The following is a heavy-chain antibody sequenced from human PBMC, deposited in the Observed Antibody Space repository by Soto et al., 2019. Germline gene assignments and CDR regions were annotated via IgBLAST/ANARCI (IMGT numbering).Heavy chain of an antibody. D-gene: IGHD6-13*01. J-gene: IGHJ5*02. CDR2: IYYSGST. CDR1: GGSISSGDYY. Sequence: QVQLQESGPGLVKPSQTLSLTCTVSGGSISSGDYYWSWIRQPPGKGLEWIGYIYYSGSTYYNPSLKNRVTISVDTSKNQFSLKLSSVTAADTAVYYCAIKGGIATPSGVSSWFDPWGQGTLVTVSS. V-gene: IGHV4-30-4*01. CDR3: AIKGGIATPSGVSSWFDP.